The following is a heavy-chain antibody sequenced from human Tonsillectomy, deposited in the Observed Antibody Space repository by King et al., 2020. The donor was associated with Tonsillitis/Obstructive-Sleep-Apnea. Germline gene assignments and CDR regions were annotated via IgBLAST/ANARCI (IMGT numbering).Heavy chain of an antibody. CDR1: GFTFSSYS. J-gene: IGHJ4*02. D-gene: IGHD2-2*02. V-gene: IGHV3-21*01. CDR2: ISGSSSYI. CDR3: AVYGEGGYCSSTSCYIDY. Sequence: VQLVESGVGLVKPGGSLRLSCAASGFTFSSYSMNWVRQAPGKGLEWVSSISGSSSYIYYADSVKGRFTISRDNAKNSLYLQMNSLRAEDTAVYFCAVYGEGGYCSSTSCYIDYWGQGTLVTVSS.